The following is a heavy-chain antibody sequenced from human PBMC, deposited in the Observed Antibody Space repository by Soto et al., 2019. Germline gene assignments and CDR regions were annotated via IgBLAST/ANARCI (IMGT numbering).Heavy chain of an antibody. CDR3: AREGSHSAYNCAIGIQLWSFDR. CDR1: GDSISSVNW. Sequence: SETLSLTCAVSGDSISSVNWWSWVRQSPGQGLEWIGDIYHTGITNYNPSLQSRVTISVDKSKNEFSLNLTSVTAADTAVYYCAREGSHSAYNCAIGIQLWSFDRWGQGLPVTVSS. CDR2: IYHTGIT. J-gene: IGHJ5*02. D-gene: IGHD1-1*01. V-gene: IGHV4-4*02.